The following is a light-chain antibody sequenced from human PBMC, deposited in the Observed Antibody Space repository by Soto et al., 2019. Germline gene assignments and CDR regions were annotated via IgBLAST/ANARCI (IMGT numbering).Light chain of an antibody. CDR2: DAS. CDR3: QQRSNWRT. V-gene: IGKV3-11*01. J-gene: IGKJ1*01. Sequence: EILLTQSTATLSLSPGERATLSCRASQSVSSNLAWYQQRPGQAPRLLIYDASNRATGIPARFSGSGSGADFTLTISSLEPEDFAVYYCQQRSNWRTFGQGTKVDIK. CDR1: QSVSSN.